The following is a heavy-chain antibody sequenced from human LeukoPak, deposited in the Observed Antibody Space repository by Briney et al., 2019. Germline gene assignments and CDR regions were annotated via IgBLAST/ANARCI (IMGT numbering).Heavy chain of an antibody. Sequence: GGSLRLSCVASGFTFSTYGMSWVRQAPGKGLEWVSAITGSGGSTYYADSVKGRFTISRDNSKNTLYLQINSLRVEDTAVYYCAKYGGVITGTSHWFDPWGQGTLVTVSS. V-gene: IGHV3-23*01. CDR2: ITGSGGST. CDR3: AKYGGVITGTSHWFDP. J-gene: IGHJ5*02. D-gene: IGHD1-20*01. CDR1: GFTFSTYG.